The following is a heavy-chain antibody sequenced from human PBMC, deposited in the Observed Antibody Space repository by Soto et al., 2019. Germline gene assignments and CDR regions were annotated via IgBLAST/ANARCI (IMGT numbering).Heavy chain of an antibody. D-gene: IGHD3-10*01. CDR1: GGSISSYY. CDR2: IYYSGST. V-gene: IGHV4-59*01. J-gene: IGHJ5*02. Sequence: SETLSLTCTVSGGSISSYYWSWIRQPPGKGLEWIGCIYYSGSTNYNPSLKSRVTISVDTSKNQFSLKLSSVTAADTAVYYCARGLYTMVRGVIRSGYWFDPWGQGTLVTAPQ. CDR3: ARGLYTMVRGVIRSGYWFDP.